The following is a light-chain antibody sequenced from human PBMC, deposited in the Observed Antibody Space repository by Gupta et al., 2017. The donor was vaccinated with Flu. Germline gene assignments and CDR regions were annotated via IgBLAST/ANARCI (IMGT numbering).Light chain of an antibody. V-gene: IGKV1-39*01. CDR3: QQRHTTPGS. CDR1: QSITTY. CDR2: GAT. J-gene: IGKJ2*03. Sequence: DIQMTQSPSSLSATVGDRVIITCRASQSITTYLNWYQQKSGKAPKLLIYGATNVHSGVPSRFTGSGSGTDFTLTINTLQPEDFATYYCQQRHTTPGSFGQGTKVEIK.